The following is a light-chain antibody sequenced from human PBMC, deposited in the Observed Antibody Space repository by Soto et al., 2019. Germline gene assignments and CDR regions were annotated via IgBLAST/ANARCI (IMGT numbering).Light chain of an antibody. V-gene: IGKV3-11*01. CDR1: QSVSSY. CDR2: DAS. Sequence: EIVLTQSPATLSLSPGERATLSCRASQSVSSYLAWYQQKPGQAPRLLIYDASNRATGIPARFSGSGSGTDFTLTIISLNPADFTVIYSQPRHTFRQSTKV. J-gene: IGKJ1*01. CDR3: QPRHT.